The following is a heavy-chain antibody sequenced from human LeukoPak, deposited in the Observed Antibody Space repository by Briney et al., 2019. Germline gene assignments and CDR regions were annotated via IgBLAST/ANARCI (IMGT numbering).Heavy chain of an antibody. J-gene: IGHJ6*03. CDR3: ASVPSPYYYYYMDV. Sequence: ASVKVSCKASGYTFTGYYMHWVRQAPGQGLEWIGRINPNSGGTNYAQKFQGRVTMTRDTSISTAYMELSRLRSDDTAVYYCASVPSPYYYYYMDVWGKGTTVTVSS. D-gene: IGHD6-6*01. CDR1: GYTFTGYY. V-gene: IGHV1-2*06. CDR2: INPNSGGT.